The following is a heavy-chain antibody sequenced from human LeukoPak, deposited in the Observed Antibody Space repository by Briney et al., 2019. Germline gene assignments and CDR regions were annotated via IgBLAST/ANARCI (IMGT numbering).Heavy chain of an antibody. J-gene: IGHJ4*02. D-gene: IGHD2-15*01. CDR1: GFTFSDYY. CDR3: ARPACSGGSCYSGDY. V-gene: IGHV3-11*01. Sequence: GGSLRLSCAASGFTFSDYYMSWIRQAPGKGLEWVSYISSSGSTINYADSVKDRFTISRDNAKNSLYLQMNSLRAEDTAVYYCARPACSGGSCYSGDYWGQGTLVTVSS. CDR2: ISSSGSTI.